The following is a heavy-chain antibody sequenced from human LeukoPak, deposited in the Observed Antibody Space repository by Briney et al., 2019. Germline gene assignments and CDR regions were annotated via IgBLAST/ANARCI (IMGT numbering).Heavy chain of an antibody. CDR1: GGSISSGSYY. CDR2: IYTSGGT. Sequence: SSETLSLTCTVSGGSISSGSYYWSWIRQPAGKGLEWIGRIYTSGGTNYNPSLKSRVTISVDTSKNQFSLKVTSVTAADTAVYYCARARETVPIDYWSQGTLVTVSS. D-gene: IGHD4-11*01. V-gene: IGHV4-61*02. CDR3: ARARETVPIDY. J-gene: IGHJ4*02.